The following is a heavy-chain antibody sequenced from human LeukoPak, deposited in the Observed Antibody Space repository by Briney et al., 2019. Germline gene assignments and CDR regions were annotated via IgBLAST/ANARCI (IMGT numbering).Heavy chain of an antibody. CDR2: IYYSGST. V-gene: IGHV4-59*01. CDR1: GGSISSYY. CDR3: ARDSPYDSSGYYYYFDY. J-gene: IGHJ4*02. Sequence: SETLSLTCTVSGGSISSYYWSWIRQTPGKGLEWIGYIYYSGSTNYNPSLKSRVTISVDTSKNQFSRKLSSVTAADTAAYYCARDSPYDSSGYYYYFDYWGQGTLVTVSS. D-gene: IGHD3-22*01.